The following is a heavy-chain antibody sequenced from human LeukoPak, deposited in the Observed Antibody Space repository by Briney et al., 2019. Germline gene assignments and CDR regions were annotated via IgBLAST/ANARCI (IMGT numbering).Heavy chain of an antibody. V-gene: IGHV4-34*01. D-gene: IGHD6-13*01. J-gene: IGHJ4*02. CDR1: XSXSGXY. Sequence: XSXSGXYWSWIRQPPGKGLEWIGEINHSGSTNYNPSLKSRVTISVDTSKNQFSLKLSSVTAADTAVYYCARGSRRAYSSSWYYYWGQGTLVTVSS. CDR2: INHSGST. CDR3: ARGSRRAYSSSWYYY.